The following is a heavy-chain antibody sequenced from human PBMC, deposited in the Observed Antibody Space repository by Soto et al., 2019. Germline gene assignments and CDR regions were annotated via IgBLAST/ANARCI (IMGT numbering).Heavy chain of an antibody. CDR2: INPSGGST. CDR3: ARGGLVRGVIIARGDAFDI. J-gene: IGHJ3*02. CDR1: GYTFTSYY. D-gene: IGHD3-10*01. Sequence: ASVNVSCQASGYTFTSYYMHWVRQAPGQGLEWMGIINPSGGSTSYAQKFQGRVTMTRDTSTSTVYMELSSLRSEDTAVYYCARGGLVRGVIIARGDAFDIWGQGTMVTVSS. V-gene: IGHV1-46*03.